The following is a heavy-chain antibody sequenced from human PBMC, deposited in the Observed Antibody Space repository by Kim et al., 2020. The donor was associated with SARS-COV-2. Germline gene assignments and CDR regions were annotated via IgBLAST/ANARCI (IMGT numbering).Heavy chain of an antibody. Sequence: ASVKVSCKASGYTFTSYGISWVRQAPGQGLEWMGWISAYNGNTNYAQKLQGRVTMTTDTSTSTAYMELRSLRSDDTAVYYCARARGDYEAEYYYYYGMDVWGQGTTVTVSS. CDR1: GYTFTSYG. V-gene: IGHV1-18*01. CDR2: ISAYNGNT. J-gene: IGHJ6*02. CDR3: ARARGDYEAEYYYYYGMDV. D-gene: IGHD4-17*01.